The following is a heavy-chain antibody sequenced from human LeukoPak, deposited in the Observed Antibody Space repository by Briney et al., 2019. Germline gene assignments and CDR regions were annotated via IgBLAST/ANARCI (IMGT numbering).Heavy chain of an antibody. V-gene: IGHV4-38-2*02. Sequence: SETLSLTCAVSGYSISSGYYWGWSRQPPGKGLEGIGSIYHSGSTYYNPSLKSRVTISVDTSKNQFSLTLSSVTAVDTAVYYCARDVGYCSGGSCWREYWGQGTLVTVSS. CDR2: IYHSGST. CDR3: ARDVGYCSGGSCWREY. D-gene: IGHD2-15*01. CDR1: GYSISSGYY. J-gene: IGHJ4*02.